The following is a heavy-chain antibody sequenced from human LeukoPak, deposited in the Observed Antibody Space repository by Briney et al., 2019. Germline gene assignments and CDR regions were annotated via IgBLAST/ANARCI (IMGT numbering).Heavy chain of an antibody. CDR3: AREDYDFWSGDYYYGMDV. J-gene: IGHJ6*02. Sequence: EASVKVSCKASGYTFTSYDINWVRQATGQGLEWMGWMNPNSGNTGYAQKFQGRVTMTRNTSISTAYMELRSLRSDDTAVYYCAREDYDFWSGDYYYGMDVWGQGTTVTVSS. CDR2: MNPNSGNT. V-gene: IGHV1-8*01. D-gene: IGHD3-3*01. CDR1: GYTFTSYD.